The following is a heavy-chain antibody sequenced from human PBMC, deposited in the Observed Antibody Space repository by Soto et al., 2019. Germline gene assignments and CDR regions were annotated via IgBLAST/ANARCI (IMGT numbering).Heavy chain of an antibody. CDR3: ARGSGSLYYFHY. V-gene: IGHV3-53*01. CDR2: IYSGGTT. Sequence: GGSLRLSYAAPGFNVSTNYMTWVRQAPGKGLEWVSLIYSGGTTYYADSVKGRFIISRDNFKNTLYLQVSNLRAEDTAVYYCARGSGSLYYFHYWGQGTLVTVSS. J-gene: IGHJ4*02. CDR1: GFNVSTNY. D-gene: IGHD1-26*01.